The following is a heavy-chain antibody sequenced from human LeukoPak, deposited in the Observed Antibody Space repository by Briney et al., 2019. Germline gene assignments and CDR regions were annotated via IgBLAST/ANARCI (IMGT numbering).Heavy chain of an antibody. CDR2: MHSSGST. Sequence: GGSLRLSCAASGFTVNTNYMSWVRQAPGKGLEWVSIMHSSGSTYYADSVKGRFTFSRDNSKNTLYLQMNSLGAEDTAVYYCARDGGRGRGYYYYGMDVWGQGTTVTVSS. V-gene: IGHV3-53*01. J-gene: IGHJ6*02. D-gene: IGHD3-16*01. CDR1: GFTVNTNY. CDR3: ARDGGRGRGYYYYGMDV.